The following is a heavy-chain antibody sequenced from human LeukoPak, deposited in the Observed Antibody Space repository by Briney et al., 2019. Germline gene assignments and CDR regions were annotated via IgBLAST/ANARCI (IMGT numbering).Heavy chain of an antibody. J-gene: IGHJ6*03. Sequence: SVKVSCKASGGTFSSYAISWVRQAPGLGLEWMGGIIPIFGTANYAQKFQGRVTITADESTSTAYMELSSLRSEDTAVYYCARDRALASKANYYYYYMDVWGKGTTVTVSS. CDR1: GGTFSSYA. D-gene: IGHD2-15*01. CDR3: ARDRALASKANYYYYYMDV. V-gene: IGHV1-69*01. CDR2: IIPIFGTA.